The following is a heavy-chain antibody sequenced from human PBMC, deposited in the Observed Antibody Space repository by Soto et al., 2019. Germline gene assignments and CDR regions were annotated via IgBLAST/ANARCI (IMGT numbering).Heavy chain of an antibody. J-gene: IGHJ4*02. CDR2: IRTISSAI. CDR3: ARETPSFDS. CDR1: GFTFSDYP. D-gene: IGHD2-15*01. Sequence: QLVESGGGLVQPGGSLRLSCAASGFTFSDYPMNWVRQAPGKGLEWVSSIRTISSAISFADSVRGRFTISRDNARNSLYLQMTSLRDEDTAVYYCARETPSFDSWGQGTLVTVSS. V-gene: IGHV3-48*02.